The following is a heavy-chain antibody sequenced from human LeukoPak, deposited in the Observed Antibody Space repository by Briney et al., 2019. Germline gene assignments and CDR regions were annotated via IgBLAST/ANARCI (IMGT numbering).Heavy chain of an antibody. Sequence: ASVKVSCKASGYTFTGYYMHWVRQAPGQGLEWMGRINPNSGGTNYAQKFQGRVTMTRDTSLSTAYMELSRLRSDDTAVYYCARDHGVRGSGSYLQYYYYYMDVWGKGTTVTVSS. CDR1: GYTFTGYY. CDR3: ARDHGVRGSGSYLQYYYYYMDV. J-gene: IGHJ6*03. D-gene: IGHD1-26*01. CDR2: INPNSGGT. V-gene: IGHV1-2*06.